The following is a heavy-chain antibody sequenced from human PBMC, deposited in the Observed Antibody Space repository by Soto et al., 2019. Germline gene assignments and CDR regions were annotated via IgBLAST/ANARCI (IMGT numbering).Heavy chain of an antibody. CDR2: IWFDGSEK. V-gene: IGHV3-33*01. D-gene: IGHD2-21*02. CDR1: GFIFNNYG. CDR3: VRGWGLTADS. J-gene: IGHJ4*02. Sequence: QVQLVESGGGVVQPGRSLRLSCAASGFIFNNYGMHWVRQAPGKGLEWVAVIWFDGSEKHYADAVKGRFTISRDNSKNRLYLEMNSLRAEDTAVYYCVRGWGLTADSWGQGTLVTVSS.